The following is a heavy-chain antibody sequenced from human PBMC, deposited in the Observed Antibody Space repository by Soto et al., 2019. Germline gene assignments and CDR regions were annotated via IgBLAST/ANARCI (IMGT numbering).Heavy chain of an antibody. Sequence: QVQLQESGPGLVKASETLSLSCTVSGHSISADYWSWIRQPAGKRLEWIGRVDASGNTNYNPSLERRVTVSVDTSKIRFLLKGGSVTAADAGMYFCARDVGGSVVPHWFDPWGEGALVTVSS. CDR3: ARDVGGSVVPHWFDP. J-gene: IGHJ5*02. CDR2: VDASGNT. V-gene: IGHV4-4*07. CDR1: GHSISADY. D-gene: IGHD3-22*01.